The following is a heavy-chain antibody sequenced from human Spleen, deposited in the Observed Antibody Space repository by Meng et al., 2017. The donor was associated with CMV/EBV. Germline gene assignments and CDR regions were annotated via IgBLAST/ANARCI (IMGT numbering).Heavy chain of an antibody. CDR2: IKPSGTT. CDR3: ARSLTRNNYYHAIDV. CDR1: GFTVSTIS. J-gene: IGHJ6*02. Sequence: GGSLRLSCAASGFTVSTISMNWVRHAPGKGLEWVSLIKPSGTTQYADSAKGRFTISRDNSENTLYLQMNSLRTEDSAVYYCARSLTRNNYYHAIDVWGQGTTVTVSS. D-gene: IGHD1-14*01. V-gene: IGHV3-66*02.